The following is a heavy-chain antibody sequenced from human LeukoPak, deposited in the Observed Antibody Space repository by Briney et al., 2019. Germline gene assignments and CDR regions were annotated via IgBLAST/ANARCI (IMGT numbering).Heavy chain of an antibody. CDR2: INPSGGST. V-gene: IGHV1-46*01. CDR1: GYTFTSYY. CDR3: ARVRYCSSTICPDFDY. D-gene: IGHD2-2*01. J-gene: IGHJ4*02. Sequence: ASVKVSCKASGYTFTSYYMHWVRQAPGQGLEWMGMINPSGGSTNYALKFQGRVTMTRVTSTSTAYMELSSLRSEDTAVYYCARVRYCSSTICPDFDYWGQGTLVTVSS.